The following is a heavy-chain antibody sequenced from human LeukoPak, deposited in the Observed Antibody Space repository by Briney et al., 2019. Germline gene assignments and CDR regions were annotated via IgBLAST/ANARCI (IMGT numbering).Heavy chain of an antibody. J-gene: IGHJ4*02. D-gene: IGHD3-3*01. CDR3: ARETKYYDFWSGYLIDY. CDR1: GGSISSGSYY. CDR2: IYTSGST. Sequence: SETLSLTCTVSGGSISSGSYYWSWIRQPAGKGLEWIGRIYTSGSTNYNPSLKSRVTISADTSKNQFSLKLSSVTAADTAVYYCARETKYYDFWSGYLIDYWGQGTLVTVSS. V-gene: IGHV4-61*02.